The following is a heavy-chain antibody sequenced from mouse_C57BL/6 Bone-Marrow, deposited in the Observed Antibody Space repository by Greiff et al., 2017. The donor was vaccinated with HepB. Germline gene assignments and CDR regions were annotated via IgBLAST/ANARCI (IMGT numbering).Heavy chain of an antibody. D-gene: IGHD2-4*01. J-gene: IGHJ2*01. V-gene: IGHV14-2*01. Sequence: VQLQQSGAELVKPGASVKLSCTASGFNINDYYMHWVKQRTEQGLEWIGRIDPEDGETNYAPKFQGKATITADTSSNTAYLQLSSLTSEDTAVYYGARGWDYEVDYCDYWGQGTTLTVSA. CDR1: GFNINDYY. CDR2: IDPEDGET. CDR3: ARGWDYEVDYCDY.